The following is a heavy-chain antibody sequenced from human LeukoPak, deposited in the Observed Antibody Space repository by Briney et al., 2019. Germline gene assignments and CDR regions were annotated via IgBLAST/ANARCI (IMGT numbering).Heavy chain of an antibody. D-gene: IGHD3-3*01. CDR1: GGSFSRYF. CDR2: IDHSGST. J-gene: IGHJ6*03. Sequence: SETLSLTCTVSGGSFSRYFWTWIRQTPGKGLEWIGYIDHSGSTNYSPSLQSRVTISIDTSKNQFSLKVNSVTAADTAVYYCAREYFSANYFFYYMDVWGTGTTVTVSS. CDR3: AREYFSANYFFYYMDV. V-gene: IGHV4-59*01.